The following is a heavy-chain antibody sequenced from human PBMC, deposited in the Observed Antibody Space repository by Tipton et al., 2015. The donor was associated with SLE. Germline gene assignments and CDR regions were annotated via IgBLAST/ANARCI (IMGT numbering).Heavy chain of an antibody. CDR3: ARRGLVDAFDI. D-gene: IGHD6-25*01. CDR1: GGAISTFY. V-gene: IGHV4-4*07. Sequence: LRLSCTVSGGAISTFYWSWIRQSAGKGLEWIGRIYSSGRTNYNPSLKSRVTMSVDTSRKQFSLKSTSVTAADTAVYYCARRGLVDAFDIWGQGTMVIVSS. CDR2: IYSSGRT. J-gene: IGHJ3*02.